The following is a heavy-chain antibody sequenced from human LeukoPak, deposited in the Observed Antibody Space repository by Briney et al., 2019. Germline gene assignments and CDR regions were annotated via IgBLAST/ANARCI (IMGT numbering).Heavy chain of an antibody. J-gene: IGHJ5*02. CDR3: ARTYDILPSWFDP. V-gene: IGHV1-69*13. Sequence: WASVKVSCKASGGTFSSYAISWVRQAPEQGLEWMGGIIPIFGTANYAQKFQGRVTITADESTSTAYMELSSLRSEDTAVYYCARTYDILPSWFDPWGQGTLVTVSS. CDR1: GGTFSSYA. D-gene: IGHD3-9*01. CDR2: IIPIFGTA.